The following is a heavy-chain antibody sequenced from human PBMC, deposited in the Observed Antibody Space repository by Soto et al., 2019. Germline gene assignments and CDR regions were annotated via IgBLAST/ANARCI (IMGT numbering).Heavy chain of an antibody. D-gene: IGHD4-17*01. CDR3: ARAYGYYFDY. J-gene: IGHJ4*02. Sequence: SETLSLTWTGSGGSMSRYDWSWIRQPPGKGLEWIGYIYYSGSTNYNPSLKSRVTISVDTSKNQFSLKLSSVTAADTAVYYCARAYGYYFDYWGQGTLVTVS. CDR1: GGSMSRYD. CDR2: IYYSGST. V-gene: IGHV4-59*01.